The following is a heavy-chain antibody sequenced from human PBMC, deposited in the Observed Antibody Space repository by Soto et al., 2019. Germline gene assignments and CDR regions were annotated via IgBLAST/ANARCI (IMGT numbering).Heavy chain of an antibody. V-gene: IGHV3-48*01. J-gene: IGHJ5*02. CDR1: GFTFSSYD. D-gene: IGHD6-19*01. CDR2: ISSSSSTI. Sequence: PGGSLRLSCAASGFTFSSYDMNWVRQAPGKELEWVSYISSSSSTIYYADSVKGRFTISRDNAKNSLYLQMNSLRAEDTAVYYCAGHGGQWLNWFDPWGQGILVTVSS. CDR3: AGHGGQWLNWFDP.